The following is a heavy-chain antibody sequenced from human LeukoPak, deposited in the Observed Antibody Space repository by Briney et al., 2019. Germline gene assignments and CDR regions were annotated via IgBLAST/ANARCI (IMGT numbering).Heavy chain of an antibody. V-gene: IGHV1-18*01. CDR3: ARHIVGSSGWFPLDY. CDR2: ISANTPNT. J-gene: IGHJ4*02. Sequence: ASVKVSCKSSGYTCTSYGISWFRQGPGQALEWMVGISANTPNTNHAQKVRGRVNMTTATSTSTAYMELRRLRSDATAVYYCARHIVGSSGWFPLDYWGQGTLVTVSS. CDR1: GYTCTSYG. D-gene: IGHD6-19*01.